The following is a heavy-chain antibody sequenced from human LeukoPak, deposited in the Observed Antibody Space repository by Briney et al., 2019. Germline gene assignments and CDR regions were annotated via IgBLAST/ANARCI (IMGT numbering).Heavy chain of an antibody. CDR1: GFTFSSYA. CDR3: AKDGMTTVVTHFDY. J-gene: IGHJ4*02. V-gene: IGHV3-23*01. Sequence: PGGSLRLSCAASGFTFSSYAMSWVRQDPAKGLEWVSGIGGSGGSTYYADSVKGRFTISRDNSKNTLYLQMNSLRAEDTAVYYCAKDGMTTVVTHFDYWGQGTLVTVSS. CDR2: IGGSGGST. D-gene: IGHD4-23*01.